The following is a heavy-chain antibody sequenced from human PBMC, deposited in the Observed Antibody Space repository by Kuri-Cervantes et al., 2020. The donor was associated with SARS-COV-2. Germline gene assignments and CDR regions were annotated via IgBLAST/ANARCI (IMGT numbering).Heavy chain of an antibody. Sequence: SGPTLVKPTQTLTLTCTFSEFSLNTGAVGVGWIRQPPGKALEWLALIYWDDGKRYSPSLKSRLTITKDTSRNQVVLTMTNMDPVDTATYYCAHFYYASVPRYWGQGTLVTVSS. D-gene: IGHD1-26*01. J-gene: IGHJ4*02. CDR1: EFSLNTGAVG. V-gene: IGHV2-5*02. CDR3: AHFYYASVPRY. CDR2: IYWDDGK.